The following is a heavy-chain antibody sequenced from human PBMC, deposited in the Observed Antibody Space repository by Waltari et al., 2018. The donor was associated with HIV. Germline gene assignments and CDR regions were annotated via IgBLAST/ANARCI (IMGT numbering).Heavy chain of an antibody. Sequence: QVELVESGGGVVQPGRSLRLSFAASGFSFRGYGMHWVRQAPGRGLGWVAIIWYDGKKIHYADSVKGRFTSSRDNSKNTPYLQLNSLRVEDTAVYYCAREKGSSGGFYYGMDVWGQGTTVTVTS. CDR1: GFSFRGYG. CDR2: IWYDGKKI. J-gene: IGHJ6*02. V-gene: IGHV3-33*01. D-gene: IGHD6-25*01. CDR3: AREKGSSGGFYYGMDV.